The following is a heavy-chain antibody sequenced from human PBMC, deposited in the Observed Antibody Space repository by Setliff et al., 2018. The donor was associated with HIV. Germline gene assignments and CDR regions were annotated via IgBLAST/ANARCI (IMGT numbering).Heavy chain of an antibody. V-gene: IGHV3-30-3*01. Sequence: PGGSLRLSCAATGFTFSSYVLHWVRQAPGKGLEWVAVMSTGGDIKIYADSVKGRFTISRDNSRNTLYLQMNSLRVEDSALSYCARENNFDYWGQGTLVTVSS. J-gene: IGHJ4*02. CDR3: ARENNFDY. CDR2: MSTGGDIK. CDR1: GFTFSSYV.